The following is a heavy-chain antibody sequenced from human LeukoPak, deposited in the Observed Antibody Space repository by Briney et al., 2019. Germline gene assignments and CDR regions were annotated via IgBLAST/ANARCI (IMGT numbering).Heavy chain of an antibody. CDR3: TASSGWYYFDY. J-gene: IGHJ4*02. D-gene: IGHD6-19*01. CDR2: IRSKAYGGTT. CDR1: GFTFGDYA. V-gene: IGHV3-49*03. Sequence: GGSLRLSCTASGFTFGDYAMSWFRQAPGKGLEWVGFIRSKAYGGTTEYAASVKGRFTISRDDSKSIAYLQMNSLKAEDTAVYYCTASSGWYYFDYWGQGTLVTVSS.